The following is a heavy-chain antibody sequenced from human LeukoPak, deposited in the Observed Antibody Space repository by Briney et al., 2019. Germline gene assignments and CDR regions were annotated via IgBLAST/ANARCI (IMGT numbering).Heavy chain of an antibody. V-gene: IGHV4-59*01. Sequence: SETLSLTCTVSGGSISSYYWSWIRQPPGKGLEWIGYIYYSGSTNYNPSLKSRVTISVDTSKNQFSLKLSSVTAADTAVYYCARRQWDSKGDWFDPWGQGTLVTVSS. D-gene: IGHD1-26*01. J-gene: IGHJ5*02. CDR2: IYYSGST. CDR3: ARRQWDSKGDWFDP. CDR1: GGSISSYY.